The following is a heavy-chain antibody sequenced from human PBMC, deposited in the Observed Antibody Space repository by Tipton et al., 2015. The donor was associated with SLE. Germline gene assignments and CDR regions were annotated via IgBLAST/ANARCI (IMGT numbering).Heavy chain of an antibody. CDR1: GASISSTTYY. J-gene: IGHJ5*02. V-gene: IGHV4-39*07. CDR2: IYYSGST. CDR3: ARLHGYSYGLNWFDP. Sequence: TLSLTCSVSGASISSTTYYWGWIRQPPGKGLEWIGNIYYSGSTNYNPSLKSRVTMSVDTSKNQFSLRLTSVIAADTAVYYCARLHGYSYGLNWFDPWGQGTLISVSS. D-gene: IGHD5-18*01.